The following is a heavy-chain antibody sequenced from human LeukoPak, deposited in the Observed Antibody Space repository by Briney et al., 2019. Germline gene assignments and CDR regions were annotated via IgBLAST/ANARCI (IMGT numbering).Heavy chain of an antibody. D-gene: IGHD3-10*01. J-gene: IGHJ3*02. CDR2: INPNSGGT. CDR1: GYTFTAYY. CDR3: ARGPESGAFDI. Sequence: GASVKVSCKASGYTFTAYYMHWMRQAPGQGLEWMGCINPNSGGTNYAQHFQGRVTLTRDTSISTAYMELSRLRSDDTAVYYCARGPESGAFDIWGQGTMVTVSS. V-gene: IGHV1-2*02.